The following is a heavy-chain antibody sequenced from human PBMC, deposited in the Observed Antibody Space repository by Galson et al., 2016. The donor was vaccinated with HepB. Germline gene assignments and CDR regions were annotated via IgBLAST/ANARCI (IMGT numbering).Heavy chain of an antibody. CDR3: ARDYDSSGNDAFDI. CDR2: INPNSGVT. CDR1: GYTFTGYY. J-gene: IGHJ3*02. Sequence: SVKVSCKASGYTFTGYYMHWVRQAPGQGLEWMGWINPNSGVTNYAQKFQAWVTVTRDTSISTAYMELGRLRSDDTAVYYCARDYDSSGNDAFDIWGQGTMVTVSS. V-gene: IGHV1-2*04. D-gene: IGHD3-22*01.